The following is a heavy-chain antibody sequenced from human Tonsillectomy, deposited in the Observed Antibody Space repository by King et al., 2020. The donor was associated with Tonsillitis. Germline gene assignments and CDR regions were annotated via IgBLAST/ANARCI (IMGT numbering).Heavy chain of an antibody. D-gene: IGHD6-19*01. V-gene: IGHV6-1*01. J-gene: IGHJ4*02. CDR3: ARIPWVGGSGWYRIVDYLDY. Sequence: VQLQQSGPGLVKPSQTLSLTCAISGDSVSSNSAAWNWIRQSPSRGLEWLGRTYYRSKWYNDYAVSVKSRITINPDTSKNQFSLQLNSVTPEDTAVYYCARIPWVGGSGWYRIVDYLDYWGQGTPVTVSS. CDR1: GDSVSSNSAA. CDR2: TYYRSKWYN.